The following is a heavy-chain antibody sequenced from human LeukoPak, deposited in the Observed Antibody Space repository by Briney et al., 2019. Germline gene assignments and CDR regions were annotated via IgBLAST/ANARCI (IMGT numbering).Heavy chain of an antibody. CDR3: ARVGFRGYSGYDSSGYYYYYMDV. CDR1: GFTFSSYE. J-gene: IGHJ6*03. CDR2: ISSSGSAI. Sequence: GGSLRLSCAASGFTFSSYEMNWVRQAPGKGLEWVSYISSSGSAIYYADSVKGRFTISRDNAKNSLYLQMNSLRAEDTAVYYCARVGFRGYSGYDSSGYYYYYMDVWGKGTTVAISS. D-gene: IGHD5-12*01. V-gene: IGHV3-48*03.